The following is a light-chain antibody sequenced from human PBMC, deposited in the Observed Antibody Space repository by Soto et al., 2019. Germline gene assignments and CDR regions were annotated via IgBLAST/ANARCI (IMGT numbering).Light chain of an antibody. V-gene: IGLV2-14*01. J-gene: IGLJ1*01. Sequence: QSALTQPASVSGSPGQSITISCTGTSSDGGGYNYVSWYQQHPGKAPELMIYDVSNRPSGVSNRFSGSKSGNTASLTISGLQAEDEADYYCSSYTSSSTLYVFGTGTKVTVL. CDR2: DVS. CDR3: SSYTSSSTLYV. CDR1: SSDGGGYNY.